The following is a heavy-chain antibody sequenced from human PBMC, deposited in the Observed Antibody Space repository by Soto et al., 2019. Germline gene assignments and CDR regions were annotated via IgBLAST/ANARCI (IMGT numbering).Heavy chain of an antibody. CDR2: MYHSETF. Sequence: PSETLSLTCAVSGGSIGGVGYSWSWIRQPPGGGLEWLGYMYHSETFLKSPSLKTRLTMSLDMSKNQFSLTLNSMTAADTAVYYCSRAQFYSGLGNYNNLMLGAWGQGILVTVSS. D-gene: IGHD3-10*02. CDR3: SRAQFYSGLGNYNNLMLGA. J-gene: IGHJ5*02. V-gene: IGHV4-30-2*01. CDR1: GGSIGGVGYS.